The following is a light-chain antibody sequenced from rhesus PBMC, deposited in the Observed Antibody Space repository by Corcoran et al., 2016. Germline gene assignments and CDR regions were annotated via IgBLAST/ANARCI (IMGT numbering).Light chain of an antibody. J-gene: IGKJ3*01. V-gene: IGKV2-104*02. Sequence: DIVMTQTPLSLPVTPGEPASISCRSSQSLLDNEDGNTFLDWYLQKPGQSPQLLIYEVSNRASGVPDRFRGSGSDTDFTLKISRVEAEDVGVYYCMQALEFPFTFGPGTKLDIK. CDR3: MQALEFPFT. CDR1: QSLLDNEDGNTF. CDR2: EVS.